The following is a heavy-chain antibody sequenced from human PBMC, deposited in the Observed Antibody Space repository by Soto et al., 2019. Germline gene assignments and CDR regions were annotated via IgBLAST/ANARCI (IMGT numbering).Heavy chain of an antibody. J-gene: IGHJ5*02. Sequence: EVQLVESGGGLVQPGGSLRLSCTASGFAFSHYWMHWVRQAPGKGLMWVSRINGDGSATTYADSVKGRFTISRDNAKNTLYLQMNSLRAEDTAVYYCVRSDWFDPGGQGTLVTVSS. CDR1: GFAFSHYW. CDR3: VRSDWFDP. V-gene: IGHV3-74*01. CDR2: INGDGSAT.